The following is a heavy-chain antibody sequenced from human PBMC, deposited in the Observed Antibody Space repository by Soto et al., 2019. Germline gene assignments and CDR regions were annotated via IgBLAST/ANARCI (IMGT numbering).Heavy chain of an antibody. CDR2: IYWEDDK. Sequence: QITLKESGPTLVKPTQTLTLTCTFSGFSLSTSGVGVGWIRQPPGKALEWLALIYWEDDKRYSPSLKSRLTITKDTSKNQVVLTMTNMDPVDTATYYSAHTGNWNCYDIWGQGTMVTVSS. CDR1: GFSLSTSGVG. CDR3: AHTGNWNCYDI. V-gene: IGHV2-5*02. J-gene: IGHJ3*02. D-gene: IGHD1-1*01.